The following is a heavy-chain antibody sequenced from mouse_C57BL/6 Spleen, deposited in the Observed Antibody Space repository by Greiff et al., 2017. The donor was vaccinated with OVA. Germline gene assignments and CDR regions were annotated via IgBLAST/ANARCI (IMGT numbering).Heavy chain of an antibody. V-gene: IGHV1-53*01. CDR2: INPSNGGT. Sequence: VKLQQSGTELVKPGASVKLSCKASGYTFTSYWMHWVKQRPGQGLEWIGNINPSNGGTNYNEKFKSKATLTVDKSSSTAYMQLSSLTSEDSAVYYCANYYGSSYWYFDVWGTGTTVTVSS. J-gene: IGHJ1*03. CDR3: ANYYGSSYWYFDV. D-gene: IGHD1-1*01. CDR1: GYTFTSYW.